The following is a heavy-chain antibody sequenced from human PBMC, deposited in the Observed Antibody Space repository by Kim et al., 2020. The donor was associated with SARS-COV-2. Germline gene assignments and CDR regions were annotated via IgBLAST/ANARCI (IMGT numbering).Heavy chain of an antibody. V-gene: IGHV4-39*01. D-gene: IGHD4-4*01. CDR1: AGSINSIISY. J-gene: IGHJ6*03. Sequence: SETLSLTCSVSAGSINSIISYWGWIRQPPGKGLEWIGSSHYSGSTYYNPSLKSRVTISVDTSKNQFSLKLSYVIAADTAVYYCGISVSRRHYYYMDVWGNGTTVTVSS. CDR2: SHYSGST. CDR3: GISVSRRHYYYMDV.